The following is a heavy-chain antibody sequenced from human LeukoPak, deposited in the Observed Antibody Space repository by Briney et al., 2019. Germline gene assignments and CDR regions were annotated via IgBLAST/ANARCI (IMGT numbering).Heavy chain of an antibody. CDR1: GGSFSGYY. Sequence: SETLSLTCAVYGGSFSGYYWSWIRQPPGKGLEWIGEINHSGSTNYNPSLKSRVTISVDTSKNRFSLKLSSVTAADTAVYYCARHLGWRFGARHDAFDIWGQGTMVTVSS. J-gene: IGHJ3*02. CDR2: INHSGST. CDR3: ARHLGWRFGARHDAFDI. D-gene: IGHD3-10*01. V-gene: IGHV4-34*01.